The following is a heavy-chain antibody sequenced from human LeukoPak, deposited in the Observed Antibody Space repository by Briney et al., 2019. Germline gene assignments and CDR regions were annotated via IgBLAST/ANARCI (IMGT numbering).Heavy chain of an antibody. Sequence: GASVKVSCTASGYTFTSYGISWVRQAPGQGLEWMGWISAYNGNTNYAQKLQGRVTMTTETSTSTAYMELRSLRSDDTAVYYCARGVLRYFDWSPWYMDVWGKGTTVTVSS. D-gene: IGHD3-9*01. J-gene: IGHJ6*03. CDR1: GYTFTSYG. CDR2: ISAYNGNT. V-gene: IGHV1-18*01. CDR3: ARGVLRYFDWSPWYMDV.